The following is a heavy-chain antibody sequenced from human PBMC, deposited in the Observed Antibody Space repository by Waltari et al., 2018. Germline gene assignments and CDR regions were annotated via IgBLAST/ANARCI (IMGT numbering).Heavy chain of an antibody. Sequence: EVQLVDSGGGLVQPGGSLRLSCAASGFIFSDCWQHWLRQAPGKGLMWVSRFKSDGSSTAYADFVKGRFTVSRETARNTLYLQMNSLSAEDTAVYYCARGGQVLNWPFDMWGQGTVVTVSS. CDR2: FKSDGSST. D-gene: IGHD2-2*01. CDR3: ARGGQVLNWPFDM. J-gene: IGHJ3*02. V-gene: IGHV3-74*01. CDR1: GFIFSDCW.